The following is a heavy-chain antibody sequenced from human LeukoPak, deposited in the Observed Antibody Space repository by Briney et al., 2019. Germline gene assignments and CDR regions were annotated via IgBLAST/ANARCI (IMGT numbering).Heavy chain of an antibody. D-gene: IGHD3-3*01. J-gene: IGHJ6*02. CDR1: GFTVSSNY. CDR2: IYSGGST. Sequence: GGSLRLSCAASGFTVSSNYMSWVRQAPGKGLEWVSVIYSGGSTYYADSVKGRFTISRDNSKNTLYLQMNSLRAEDTAVYYCARVRVLRFLEWSYMDVWGQGTTVTVSS. CDR3: ARVRVLRFLEWSYMDV. V-gene: IGHV3-66*01.